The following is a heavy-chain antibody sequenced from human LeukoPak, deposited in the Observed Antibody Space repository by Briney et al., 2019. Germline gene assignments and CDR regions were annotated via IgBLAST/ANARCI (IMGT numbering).Heavy chain of an antibody. CDR1: GFTFDGFA. V-gene: IGHV3-9*01. CDR2: INWDSGNK. Sequence: GGSLRLSCAASGFTFDGFAMHWVRQAPGTGLELVSSINWDSGNKRYADSVKGRFTISRDNTKNSLYLQMNSLRPEDTAFYYCAKEESFHDKVFDYWGQGTLVTVSP. CDR3: AKEESFHDKVFDY. D-gene: IGHD3-9*01. J-gene: IGHJ4*02.